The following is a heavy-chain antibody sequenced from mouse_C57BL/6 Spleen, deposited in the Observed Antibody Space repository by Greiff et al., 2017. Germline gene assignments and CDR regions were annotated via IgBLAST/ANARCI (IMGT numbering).Heavy chain of an antibody. J-gene: IGHJ4*01. Sequence: VQLQQPGAELVRPGSSVKLSCKASGYTFTSYWMDWVKQRPGQGLEWIGNIYPSDSETHYNQKFKDKATLTVDKSSSTAYMQLSSLTSEDSAVYYCARLTEGCAMDYWGQGTTLTVSS. CDR3: ARLTEGCAMDY. CDR1: GYTFTSYW. D-gene: IGHD3-3*01. V-gene: IGHV1-61*01. CDR2: IYPSDSET.